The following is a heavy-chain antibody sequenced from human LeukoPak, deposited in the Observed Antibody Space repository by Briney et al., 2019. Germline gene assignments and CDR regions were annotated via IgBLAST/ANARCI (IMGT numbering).Heavy chain of an antibody. J-gene: IGHJ6*03. CDR1: GGSIRSYY. Sequence: KPSETLSLTFNLPGGSIRSYYWSWIRQPPGKGLEWIGYIYYSGSTNYNHSLKSRVTVSVDTSKNHFSLKLSSVTAADTAVYYCARTADYDFWSGLNYYYYMDVWGKGTTVTVSS. D-gene: IGHD3-3*01. CDR3: ARTADYDFWSGLNYYYYMDV. V-gene: IGHV4-59*13. CDR2: IYYSGST.